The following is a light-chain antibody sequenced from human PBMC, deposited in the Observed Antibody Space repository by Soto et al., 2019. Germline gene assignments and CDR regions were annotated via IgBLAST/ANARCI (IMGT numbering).Light chain of an antibody. CDR2: DAT. CDR1: RSISSW. V-gene: IGKV1-5*01. J-gene: IGKJ2*01. Sequence: DIQMTQSPSTLSASVGDRATITCRASRSISSWLAWYQQKPGSAPKLLIYDATILESVVPSRFSGTESGTEFTLTVSSLQPDDFATYYCQQYDSYPYTFGQGTKLEMK. CDR3: QQYDSYPYT.